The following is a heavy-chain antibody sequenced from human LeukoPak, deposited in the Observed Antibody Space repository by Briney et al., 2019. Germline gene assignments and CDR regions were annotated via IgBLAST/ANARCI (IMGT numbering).Heavy chain of an antibody. Sequence: PSETLSLTCTVSGGSISSSSYYWGWIRQPPGKGLEWIGSIYYSGSTYYNPSLKSRVTISIDTSKNQFSLKLSSVTAADTAVYYCARDRAGGSSSYIDYWGQGTLVTVSS. J-gene: IGHJ4*02. CDR2: IYYSGST. CDR1: GGSISSSSYY. V-gene: IGHV4-39*07. CDR3: ARDRAGGSSSYIDY. D-gene: IGHD6-13*01.